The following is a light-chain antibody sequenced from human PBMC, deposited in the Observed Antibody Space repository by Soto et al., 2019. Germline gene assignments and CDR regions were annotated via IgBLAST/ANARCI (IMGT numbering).Light chain of an antibody. CDR1: QRVSARY. CDR2: GAS. J-gene: IGKJ5*01. Sequence: IVLTQSPVTLSLSPGDRATLSCRASQRVSARYLAWYHQKPGQAPRLLLCGASDRATGIPDRISSSGSGTEFTLPISSLQPEDFATYYCQQSYSTPPITFGQGTRLEI. V-gene: IGKV3-20*01. CDR3: QQSYSTPPIT.